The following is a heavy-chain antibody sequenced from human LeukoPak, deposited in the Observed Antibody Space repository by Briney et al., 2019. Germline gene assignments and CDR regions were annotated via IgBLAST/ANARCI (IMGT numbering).Heavy chain of an antibody. J-gene: IGHJ5*02. CDR2: MNPNSGNT. CDR3: ARGRGVVSHNWFDP. V-gene: IGHV1-8*01. CDR1: GYTFTSYD. Sequence: GASVKVSCKASGYTFTSYDINWVRRATGQGLEWMGWMNPNSGNTGYAQKFQGRVTMTRNTSISTAYMELSSLRSEDTAVYYCARGRGVVSHNWFDPWGQGTLVTASS.